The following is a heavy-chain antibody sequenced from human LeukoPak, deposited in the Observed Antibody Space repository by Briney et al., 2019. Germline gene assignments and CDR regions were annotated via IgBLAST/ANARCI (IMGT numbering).Heavy chain of an antibody. J-gene: IGHJ4*02. D-gene: IGHD5-18*01. V-gene: IGHV4-34*01. Sequence: ASDTMSLTSAVCGRSFSGYYWSWIRQPPGKGLEWSGEINHSGNTNYNPSLKSRVTISVDTSKNQFSLKLSSVTTADTAVYYCARVGYSYGRGYGYWGQGTLVTVSS. CDR3: ARVGYSYGRGYGY. CDR1: GRSFSGYY. CDR2: INHSGNT.